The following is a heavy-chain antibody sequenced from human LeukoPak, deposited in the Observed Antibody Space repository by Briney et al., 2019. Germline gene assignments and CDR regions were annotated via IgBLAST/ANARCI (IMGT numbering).Heavy chain of an antibody. D-gene: IGHD6-19*01. J-gene: IGHJ4*02. CDR2: IYYSGST. Sequence: SETLSLTCIVSGGSISSSIYYWAWVRQPPGKGLEWIGYIYYSGSTNYNPSLKSRVTISVDTSKNQFSLKLSSVTAADTAVYYCARGLIAVADPFDYWGQGTLVTVSS. CDR1: GGSISSSIYY. V-gene: IGHV4-61*05. CDR3: ARGLIAVADPFDY.